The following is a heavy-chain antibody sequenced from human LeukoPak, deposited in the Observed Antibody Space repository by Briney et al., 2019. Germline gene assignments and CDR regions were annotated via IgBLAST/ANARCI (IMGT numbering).Heavy chain of an antibody. D-gene: IGHD3-10*01. CDR1: GGSFSGYY. CDR3: ARVKSGIYGSGSYYAGYYYYFGMDV. J-gene: IGHJ6*02. V-gene: IGHV4-34*01. CDR2: MNHSGTI. Sequence: RSETLSLTCAVYGGSFSGYYWTWIRQPPGKGLEWIGEMNHSGTINYNPSLKSRLTIAVDTSKNQFSLKLSAVTAADTAVYYCARVKSGIYGSGSYYAGYYYYFGMDVWGQGTTVTVSS.